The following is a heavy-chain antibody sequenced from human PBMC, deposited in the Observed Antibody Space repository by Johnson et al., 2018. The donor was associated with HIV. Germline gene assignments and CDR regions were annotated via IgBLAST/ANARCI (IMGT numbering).Heavy chain of an antibody. CDR3: ARDSGKWSGVRFAFDI. CDR1: GFTFSSYA. D-gene: IGHD3-10*01. V-gene: IGHV3-30-3*01. Sequence: HVQLAESGGGVVQPGRSLRLSCAASGFTFSSYAMHWVRQAPGKGLEWVAVISYDGSNKYYADSVKGRFTISRDNSKNTLYLQMSSLRAEGTAIYYCARDSGKWSGVRFAFDIWGQGTMVTVSS. J-gene: IGHJ3*02. CDR2: ISYDGSNK.